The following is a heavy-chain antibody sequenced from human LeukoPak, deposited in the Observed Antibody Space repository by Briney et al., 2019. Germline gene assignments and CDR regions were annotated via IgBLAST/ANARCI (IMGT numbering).Heavy chain of an antibody. V-gene: IGHV4-38-2*02. CDR2: IYHSGST. J-gene: IGHJ5*02. Sequence: SETLSLTCTVSGYSISSGYYWGWIRQPPGKGLEWIGSIYHSGSTYYNPSLKSRVTISVDTSKNQFSLKLSSVTAADTAVYYCARDDGDILTGYPVGWFDPWGQGTLVTVSS. CDR1: GYSISSGYY. CDR3: ARDDGDILTGYPVGWFDP. D-gene: IGHD3-9*01.